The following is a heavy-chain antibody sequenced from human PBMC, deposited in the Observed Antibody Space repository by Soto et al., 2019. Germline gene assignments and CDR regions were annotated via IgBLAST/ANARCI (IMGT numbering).Heavy chain of an antibody. CDR1: GFTCSSYD. J-gene: IGHJ3*02. D-gene: IGHD2-8*02. CDR3: AKATATGGGAFDI. Sequence: GGSLRLSCAASGFTCSSYDMSWVRQAPGKGLEWVSTILVSGSTHYPGSVKGRFTISRDNSKNTVFLQMNSLTAGDTAVYYCAKATATGGGAFDICGQGTMVTVSS. V-gene: IGHV3-23*01. CDR2: ILVSGST.